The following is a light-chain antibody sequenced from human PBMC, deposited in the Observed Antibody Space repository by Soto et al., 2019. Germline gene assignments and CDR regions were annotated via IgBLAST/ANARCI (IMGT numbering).Light chain of an antibody. V-gene: IGKV3-20*01. CDR3: QQYVASPYT. CDR2: DES. Sequence: LLTQYPGTLSLSPGDSATLSCGDSQSINSRSLAWYQQKTGQAPRILIYDESSRATGIPDRLSASGSGTDLNLTISRLEPEDFAVYYCQQYVASPYTCGQGTKVDIK. J-gene: IGKJ2*01. CDR1: QSINSRS.